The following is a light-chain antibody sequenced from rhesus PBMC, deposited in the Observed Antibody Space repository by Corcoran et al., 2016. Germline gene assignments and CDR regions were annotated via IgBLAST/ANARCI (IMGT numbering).Light chain of an antibody. CDR2: EVS. Sequence: QAALTQPRSVSGSPGQSVTISCTGTSCDIGGYNYVSWYQQHPGTAPKLMIYEVSKRPSGVSDRFSGSKSGNTASLTISGLQAEDEADYYCSSYAGSNTYIFGAGTRLTVL. J-gene: IGLJ1*01. CDR3: SSYAGSNTYI. CDR1: SCDIGGYNY. V-gene: IGLV2-32*02.